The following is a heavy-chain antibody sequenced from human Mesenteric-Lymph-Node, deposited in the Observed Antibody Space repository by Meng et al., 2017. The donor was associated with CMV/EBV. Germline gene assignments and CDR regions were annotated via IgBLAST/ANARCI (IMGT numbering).Heavy chain of an antibody. V-gene: IGHV3-30*04. J-gene: IGHJ2*01. CDR3: ARAGAGYYDSSGSKRDWYFDL. CDR1: GFTFSSYA. CDR2: ISYDGSNK. D-gene: IGHD3-22*01. Sequence: GESLKISCAASGFTFSSYAMHWVRQAPGKGLEWVAVISYDGSNKYYADSVKGRFTISRDNSKNTLYLQMNSLRAEDTAVYYCARAGAGYYDSSGSKRDWYFDLWGRGTLVTVSS.